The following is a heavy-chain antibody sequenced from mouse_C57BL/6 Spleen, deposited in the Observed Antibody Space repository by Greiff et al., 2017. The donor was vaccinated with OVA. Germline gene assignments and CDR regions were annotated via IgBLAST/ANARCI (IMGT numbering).Heavy chain of an antibody. J-gene: IGHJ3*01. CDR1: GYSIPSGYY. CDR2: ISYDGSN. CDR3: AREEDYGAWFAY. D-gene: IGHD2-4*01. Sequence: EVQLVESGPGLVKPSQSLSLPCSVTGYSIPSGYYWNWIRQFPGNKLEWLGYISYDGSNNYNPSLKNRISITRDTTKNQFFLKLNSVTTEDTTTYYCAREEDYGAWFAYWGQGTLVTVSA. V-gene: IGHV3-6*01.